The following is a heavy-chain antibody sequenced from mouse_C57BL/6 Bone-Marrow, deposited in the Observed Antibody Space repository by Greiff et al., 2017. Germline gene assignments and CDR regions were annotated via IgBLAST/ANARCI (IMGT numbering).Heavy chain of an antibody. J-gene: IGHJ3*01. V-gene: IGHV5-12*01. CDR3: ARLTWFAY. CDR1: GFTFSDYY. Sequence: EVKLVESGGGLVQPGGSLKLSCAASGFTFSDYYMYWVRQTPEKRLEWVAYISNGGGSTYYPDTVKGRFTISRDNAKNTLYLHMSRLKSEDTAMYYCARLTWFAYWGQGTLVTVSA. CDR2: ISNGGGST.